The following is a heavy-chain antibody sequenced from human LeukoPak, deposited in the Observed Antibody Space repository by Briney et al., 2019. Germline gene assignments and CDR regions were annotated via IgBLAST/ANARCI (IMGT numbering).Heavy chain of an antibody. CDR1: GYRFTSYW. CDR3: ARREYCSSTSCYGSFDY. J-gene: IGHJ4*02. CDR2: IYPGDSDT. D-gene: IGHD2-2*01. V-gene: IGHV5-51*01. Sequence: GASLKISCQGSGYRFTSYWIGWVRPMPGKGLGWMGIIYPGDSDTRYSPSFQGQVTISADKSISTAYLQWSSLKASDTAMYYCARREYCSSTSCYGSFDYWGQGTLVTVSS.